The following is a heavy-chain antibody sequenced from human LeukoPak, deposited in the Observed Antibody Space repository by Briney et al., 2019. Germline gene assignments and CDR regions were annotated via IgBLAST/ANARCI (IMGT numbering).Heavy chain of an antibody. CDR3: AALGFYYDSSGYYSY. CDR2: ISAYNGNT. V-gene: IGHV1-18*01. J-gene: IGHJ4*02. CDR1: GYTFTSYG. D-gene: IGHD3-22*01. Sequence: GAPVKVSCKASGYTFTSYGISWVRQAPGQGLEWMGWISAYNGNTNYAQKLQGRVTMTTDTSTSTAYMELRSLRSDDTAVYYCAALGFYYDSSGYYSYWGQGTLVTVSS.